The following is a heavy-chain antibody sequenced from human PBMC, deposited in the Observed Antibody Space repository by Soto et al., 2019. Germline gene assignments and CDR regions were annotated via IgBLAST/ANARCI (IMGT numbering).Heavy chain of an antibody. D-gene: IGHD2-15*01. V-gene: IGHV4-59*01. CDR3: ARDYCSGCSCQLDY. J-gene: IGHJ4*02. CDR1: GDSISSYF. Sequence: QVQLQESGPGLVKPSETLSLTCTVSGDSISSYFWTWIRQPPWKGLEWIGYIYYSGSTKYNPSLKSRVTMSLDTSKKQFALKMSSVTAADTAVYYCARDYCSGCSCQLDYWGQGTLVTVAS. CDR2: IYYSGST.